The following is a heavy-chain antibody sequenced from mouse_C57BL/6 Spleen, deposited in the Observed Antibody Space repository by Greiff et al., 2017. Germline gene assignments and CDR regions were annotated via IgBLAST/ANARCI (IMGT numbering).Heavy chain of an antibody. CDR3: AREVVGRHWGFDY. J-gene: IGHJ1*03. Sequence: EVLLVESERGLVQPGRSLTLSCTASGFTFTNYYISWVRQVPAKGLEWVASINYDGSSTYYLDSLKSRIIISSDNAKNILYLQMSSLKSEDTATYYCAREVVGRHWGFDYWGTGTTVTVSA. D-gene: IGHD1-1*01. CDR2: INYDGSST. V-gene: IGHV5-16*01. CDR1: GFTFTNYY.